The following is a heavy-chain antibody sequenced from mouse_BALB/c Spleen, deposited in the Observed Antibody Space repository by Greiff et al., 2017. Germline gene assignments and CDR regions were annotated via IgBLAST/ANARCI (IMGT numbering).Heavy chain of an antibody. V-gene: IGHV1S56*01. CDR2: IYPGDGST. CDR1: GYTFTSYY. CDR3: ARFDYGSSFAMDY. D-gene: IGHD1-1*01. Sequence: QVQLKASGPELVKPGASVKMSCKASGYTFTSYYIHWVKQRPGQGLEWIGWIYPGDGSTKYNEKFKGKTTLTADKSSSTAYMLLSSLTSEDSAIYFCARFDYGSSFAMDYWGQGTSVTVSS. J-gene: IGHJ4*01.